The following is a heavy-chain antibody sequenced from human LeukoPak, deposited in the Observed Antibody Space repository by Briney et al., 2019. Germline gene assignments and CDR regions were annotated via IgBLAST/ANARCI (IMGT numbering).Heavy chain of an antibody. D-gene: IGHD6-6*01. J-gene: IGHJ4*02. CDR3: ARPGEEYSSSSGGFDY. Sequence: GESLKISCKGSGYSFTSYWIGWVRQMPGKGLEWMGIIYPGDSDTRYSPSFQSQVTISADKSISTAYLQWSSLKASDTAMYYCARPGEEYSSSSGGFDYWGQGTLVTVSS. CDR2: IYPGDSDT. V-gene: IGHV5-51*01. CDR1: GYSFTSYW.